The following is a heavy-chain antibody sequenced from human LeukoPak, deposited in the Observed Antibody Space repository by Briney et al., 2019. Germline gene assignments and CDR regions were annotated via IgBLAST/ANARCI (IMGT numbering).Heavy chain of an antibody. Sequence: GGSLRLSRAASGFTFSSYGMHWVRQAPGKGLEWVVFIRYDGSIKYYADSVKGRFTNSRDNSKNTLYLQMNGLRAEDTAVYYCAKTSGYDDYWGQGTLVTVSS. V-gene: IGHV3-30*02. J-gene: IGHJ4*02. CDR1: GFTFSSYG. CDR2: IRYDGSIK. CDR3: AKTSGYDDY. D-gene: IGHD2-15*01.